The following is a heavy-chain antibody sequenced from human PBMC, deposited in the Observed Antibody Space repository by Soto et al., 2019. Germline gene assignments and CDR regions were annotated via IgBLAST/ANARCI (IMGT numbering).Heavy chain of an antibody. CDR1: GYAFSSYW. CDR3: ARGYCTATICDPWFDP. D-gene: IGHD2-8*02. Sequence: GESLKISCQGSGYAFSSYWIAWVRQMPGKGLEWMGIIYPGDSDTRYSPSFQGQVTISVDKSITTAYLQWSSLKASDTAMYYCARGYCTATICDPWFDPWGQGTMVTVSS. J-gene: IGHJ5*02. CDR2: IYPGDSDT. V-gene: IGHV5-51*01.